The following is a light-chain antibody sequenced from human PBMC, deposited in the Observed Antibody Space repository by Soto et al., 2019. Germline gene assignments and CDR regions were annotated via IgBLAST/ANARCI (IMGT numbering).Light chain of an antibody. CDR2: RND. V-gene: IGLV1-47*01. CDR1: SSNIGSNY. Sequence: QSVVTQPPSASGTPGQRVTISCSGSSSNIGSNYVYWYQQLPGTAPKLLIYRNDQRPSGVPDRFSASKSGTSASLAISGLRSEDEADYYCAAWDDSLRGVFGTGTKLTVL. CDR3: AAWDDSLRGV. J-gene: IGLJ1*01.